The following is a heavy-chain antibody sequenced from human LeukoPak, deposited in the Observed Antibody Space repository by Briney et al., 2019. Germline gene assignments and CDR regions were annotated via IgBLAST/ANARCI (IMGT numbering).Heavy chain of an antibody. CDR1: GYTFTSYA. J-gene: IGHJ4*02. V-gene: IGHV1-3*01. CDR2: INAGNGNT. D-gene: IGHD1-26*01. CDR3: ASSGSYFRASYYFDY. Sequence: GASVKVSCKASGYTFTSYAMHWVRQAHGQRLEWMGWINAGNGNTKYSQKFQGRVTITRDTSASTAYMELSSLRSEDTAVYYCASSGSYFRASYYFDYWGQGTLVTVSS.